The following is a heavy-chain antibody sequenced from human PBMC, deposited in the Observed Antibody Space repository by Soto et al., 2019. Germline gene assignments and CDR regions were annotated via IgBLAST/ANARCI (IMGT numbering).Heavy chain of an antibody. V-gene: IGHV1-2*02. CDR3: ARLGYCSGGSCYSSYYYGMDV. CDR1: GYTFTGYY. D-gene: IGHD2-15*01. J-gene: IGHJ6*02. CDR2: INPNSGGT. Sequence: QVQLVQSGAEVKKPGASVKVSCKASGYTFTGYYMHWVRQAPGQGLEWMGWINPNSGGTNCAQKFQGRVTMTRDTSISTAYMELSRLRSDDTAVYYCARLGYCSGGSCYSSYYYGMDVWGQGTTVTVSS.